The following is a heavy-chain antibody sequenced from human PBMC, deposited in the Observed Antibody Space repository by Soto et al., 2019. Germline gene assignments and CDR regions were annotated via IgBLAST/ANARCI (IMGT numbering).Heavy chain of an antibody. V-gene: IGHV2-5*02. CDR1: GFSLSTSGVG. CDR3: AHASHPYCYCGMDV. J-gene: IGHJ6*02. Sequence: QITLKESGPPLVKPTQTLTLTCTFSGFSLSTSGVGVGSIRQPPGKALEWLALIYWDDDKRYSPSLKSRLTITKDTTKNQVVLTTTNMDPVDTATYYCAHASHPYCYCGMDVWGQGTTVTVSS. CDR2: IYWDDDK.